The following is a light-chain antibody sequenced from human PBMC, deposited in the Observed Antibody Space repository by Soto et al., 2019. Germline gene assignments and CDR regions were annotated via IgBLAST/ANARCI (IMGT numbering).Light chain of an antibody. CDR1: SSDVGGYNY. J-gene: IGLJ1*01. V-gene: IGLV2-14*01. CDR3: SSYTSSSNYV. CDR2: DVS. Sequence: QSALTQPASVSGSPGQSITISCTGTSSDVGGYNYVSWYQQHPGKAPKLMIYDVSNRPSGVSNRFSGSKSGNMASLTISGLQAEDEADYYCSSYTSSSNYVFGTGTKVTVL.